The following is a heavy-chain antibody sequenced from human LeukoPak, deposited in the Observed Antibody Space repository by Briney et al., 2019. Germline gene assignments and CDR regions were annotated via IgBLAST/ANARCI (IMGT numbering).Heavy chain of an antibody. D-gene: IGHD3-22*01. CDR1: GFTFSSYA. V-gene: IGHV3-21*01. J-gene: IGHJ3*02. CDR2: MSSRSNYI. Sequence: PVGSLRLSCAASGFTFSSYAMSWVRQAPGKGLEWASSMSSRSNYIYIADSLKGRFTISRDNAKNSLYLQMNSLRAEDTAMYYCARDRAVYSDSRGYYPDAFDIWGQGTMVTVSP. CDR3: ARDRAVYSDSRGYYPDAFDI.